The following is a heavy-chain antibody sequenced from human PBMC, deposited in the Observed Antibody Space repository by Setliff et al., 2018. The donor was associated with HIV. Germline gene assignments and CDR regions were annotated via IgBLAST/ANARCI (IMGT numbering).Heavy chain of an antibody. Sequence: SETLSLTCTVSGGSMMNSYWTWIRQPAGKGLEWIGRVYTTGSTNYNPSFKRPLTVSLDMSKNQFSLKLGSMTAADTGVYYCAREFWSASGGSFGPWGPGILVTVSS. CDR3: AREFWSASGGSFGP. CDR1: GGSMMNSY. J-gene: IGHJ5*02. D-gene: IGHD2-15*01. V-gene: IGHV4-4*07. CDR2: VYTTGST.